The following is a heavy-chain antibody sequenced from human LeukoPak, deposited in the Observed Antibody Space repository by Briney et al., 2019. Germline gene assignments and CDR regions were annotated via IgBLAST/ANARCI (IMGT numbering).Heavy chain of an antibody. V-gene: IGHV5-51*01. CDR3: ARRDTYGDSAGGMDV. D-gene: IGHD4-17*01. CDR2: IYPGGSDT. J-gene: IGHJ6*02. CDR1: GYSFTSYW. Sequence: GESLKISCKGSGYSFTSYWIGWVRQMPGKGLEWMGIIYPGGSDTRYSPSFQGQVTISADKSISTAYLQWSSLKAPDTAMYYCARRDTYGDSAGGMDVWGQGTTVTVSS.